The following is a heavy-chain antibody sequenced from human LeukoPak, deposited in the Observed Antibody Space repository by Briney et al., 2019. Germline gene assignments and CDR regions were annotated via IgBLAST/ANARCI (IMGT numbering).Heavy chain of an antibody. Sequence: KSSETLSLTCTVSGGSISSSSYYWGWIRQPPGKGLEWIGSIYYSGSTYYNPSLKSRVTISVDTSKNQFSLKLSSVTAADTAVYYCASSDFGGNSADAFDIWGQGTMVTVSS. D-gene: IGHD4-23*01. CDR1: GGSISSSSYY. CDR2: IYYSGST. CDR3: ASSDFGGNSADAFDI. J-gene: IGHJ3*02. V-gene: IGHV4-39*07.